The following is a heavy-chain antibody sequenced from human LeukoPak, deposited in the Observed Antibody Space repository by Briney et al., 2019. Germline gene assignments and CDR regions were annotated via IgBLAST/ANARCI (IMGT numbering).Heavy chain of an antibody. Sequence: PGGSLRLSCTASGFAFSHHNMNSVRQAPGKGLEWVASIFSSSIYIYFSDSVQGRFTISRDNAKNSLFLQMNGLRAEDTAVYYCARKQNRVRGVSDFDYWGQGTLVTVSS. CDR1: GFAFSHHN. CDR2: IFSSSIYI. CDR3: ARKQNRVRGVSDFDY. V-gene: IGHV3-21*01. D-gene: IGHD3-10*01. J-gene: IGHJ4*02.